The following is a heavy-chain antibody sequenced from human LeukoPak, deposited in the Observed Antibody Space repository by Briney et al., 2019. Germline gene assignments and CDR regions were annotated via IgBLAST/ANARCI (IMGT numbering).Heavy chain of an antibody. Sequence: GGSLRLSCAASGFTFSNYDMHWVRQAPGKGPEWVANIKQDGSEEHYVDSVKGRFTVSRDNARNSLFLQMNSLRVEDTAVYYCATYKRWVAGDVWGQGTTVSVSS. J-gene: IGHJ6*02. CDR3: ATYKRWVAGDV. CDR1: GFTFSNYD. V-gene: IGHV3-7*01. D-gene: IGHD1-14*01. CDR2: IKQDGSEE.